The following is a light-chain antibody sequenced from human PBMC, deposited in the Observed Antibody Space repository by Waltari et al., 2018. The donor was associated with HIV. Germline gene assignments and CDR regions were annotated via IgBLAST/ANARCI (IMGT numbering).Light chain of an antibody. Sequence: QSALTQPPSASGSPGQSVTISCTGTSSDVGAYNYVSWYQQHPGKAPKLMIYEVIKRPSGVPDRFSGCKSGNTASLTVSGLQAEDEADYYCSSYAGSNNVIFGGGTKVTVL. CDR1: SSDVGAYNY. CDR3: SSYAGSNNVI. CDR2: EVI. V-gene: IGLV2-8*01. J-gene: IGLJ2*01.